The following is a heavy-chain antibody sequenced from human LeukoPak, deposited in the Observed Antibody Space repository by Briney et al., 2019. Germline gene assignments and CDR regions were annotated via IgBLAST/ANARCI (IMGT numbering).Heavy chain of an antibody. Sequence: ASVKVSCKASGGTFSSYAISWVRQAPGQGLEWMGWINPNSGGTNYAQKFQGRVTMTRDTSISTAYMELSRLRSDDTAVYYCARGRASGYAWYFDLWGRGTLVTVSS. D-gene: IGHD5-12*01. J-gene: IGHJ2*01. CDR3: ARGRASGYAWYFDL. V-gene: IGHV1-2*02. CDR1: GGTFSSYA. CDR2: INPNSGGT.